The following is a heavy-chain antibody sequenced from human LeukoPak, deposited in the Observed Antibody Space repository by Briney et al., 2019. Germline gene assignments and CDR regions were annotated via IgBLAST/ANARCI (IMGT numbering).Heavy chain of an antibody. CDR2: FYYSGST. D-gene: IGHD6-19*01. Sequence: SQTLSLTCTVSGGSISSGDYYWSWIRQPPGKGLEWIGYFYYSGSTNYNPSLMSRVTISVDTSKNQFSLKLSSVTAADTAVYYCARMYSSGWHFDLWGRGTLVTVSS. V-gene: IGHV4-61*08. CDR1: GGSISSGDYY. J-gene: IGHJ2*01. CDR3: ARMYSSGWHFDL.